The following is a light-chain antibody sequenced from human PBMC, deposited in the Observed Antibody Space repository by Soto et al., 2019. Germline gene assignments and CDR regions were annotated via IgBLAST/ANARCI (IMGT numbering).Light chain of an antibody. CDR3: QQYDNSPLYT. J-gene: IGKJ2*01. CDR2: GAS. CDR1: QSFNSNY. Sequence: ENVLTQSPGTLSLSPGDRATLSCRASQSFNSNYLVWYQQKPGQAPRLLFYGASSRATGIPDRFSGSGSGTDFTLTISRLEPEDFAVYYCQQYDNSPLYTFGQGTKLEIK. V-gene: IGKV3-20*01.